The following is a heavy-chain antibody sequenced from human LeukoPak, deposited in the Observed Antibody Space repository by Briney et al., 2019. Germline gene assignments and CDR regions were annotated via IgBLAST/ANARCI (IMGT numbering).Heavy chain of an antibody. V-gene: IGHV3-23*01. CDR3: AKVRREVPAAMWIDY. D-gene: IGHD2-2*01. CDR2: ISGSGGST. Sequence: GGTLRLSCAASGFTFSSYGMSWVRQAPGKGLEWVSAISGSGGSTYYADSVKGRFTISRDNSKNTLYLQMNSLRAEDTAVYYCAKVRREVPAAMWIDYWGQGTLVTASS. CDR1: GFTFSSYG. J-gene: IGHJ4*02.